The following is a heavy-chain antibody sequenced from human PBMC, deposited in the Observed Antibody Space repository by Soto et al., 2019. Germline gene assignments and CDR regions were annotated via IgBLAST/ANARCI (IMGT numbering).Heavy chain of an antibody. J-gene: IGHJ4*02. CDR1: GGSISSGNYY. CDR2: ISYSGSP. CDR3: ATMGTPATGLYYFDY. D-gene: IGHD5-18*01. V-gene: IGHV4-30-4*01. Sequence: QVQLQESGPGLVKPSQTLSLTCTESGGSISSGNYYWSWIRQPPGKGLGWIGFISYSGSPYSSLSLKSRVTISVDTSKNQFSLNLSFVTAADTAVYYCATMGTPATGLYYFDYWGQGTLVTVSS.